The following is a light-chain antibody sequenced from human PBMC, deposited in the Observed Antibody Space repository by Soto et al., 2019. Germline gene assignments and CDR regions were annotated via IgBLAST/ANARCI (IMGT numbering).Light chain of an antibody. CDR2: GAS. V-gene: IGKV3-20*01. CDR1: QSVSSSY. Sequence: EIVLTQSPGTLSLSPGERATLSCSASQSVSSSYLARYQQKPGQAPRLLIYGASSRATGIPDRFSGSGSGTDFTLTISRLEPEDFAVYYCQQYGSSPRTFGQGTKVDIK. J-gene: IGKJ1*01. CDR3: QQYGSSPRT.